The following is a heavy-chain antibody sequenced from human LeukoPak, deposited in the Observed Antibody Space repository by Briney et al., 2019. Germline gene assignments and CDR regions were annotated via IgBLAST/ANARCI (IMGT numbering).Heavy chain of an antibody. CDR1: GASFSGYY. V-gene: IGHV4-34*01. Sequence: PSETLSLTCAVYGASFSGYYWSWIRQPPGKGLEWIGEVTHSGSTNYNPSLKSRVTISVDTSKKQFSLKLSSVTAADTAVYYCARDLDASGWCNFDYWGQGTLVTVSS. CDR3: ARDLDASGWCNFDY. J-gene: IGHJ4*02. D-gene: IGHD6-19*01. CDR2: VTHSGST.